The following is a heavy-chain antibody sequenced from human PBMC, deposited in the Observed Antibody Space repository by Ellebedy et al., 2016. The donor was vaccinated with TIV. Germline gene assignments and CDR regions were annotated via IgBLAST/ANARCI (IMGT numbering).Heavy chain of an antibody. J-gene: IGHJ4*02. CDR1: GYTFSSYY. D-gene: IGHD1-26*01. Sequence: AASVKVSCKASGYTFSSYYMHWVRQAPGQGLEWMGVINPSGGSTSYAQKLQGRVTMTRDTSTSTVYMELSSLKSEDTAVYYCAGGDNTFYAYSGSSDFDYWGQGTLVTVSS. CDR2: INPSGGST. CDR3: AGGDNTFYAYSGSSDFDY. V-gene: IGHV1-46*01.